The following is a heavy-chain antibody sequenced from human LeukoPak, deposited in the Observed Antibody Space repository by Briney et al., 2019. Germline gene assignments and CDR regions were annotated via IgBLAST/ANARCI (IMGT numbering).Heavy chain of an antibody. CDR3: ARVSVGWFGELLYYFDY. Sequence: GGSLRLSCAASGFTFSSDWMSWVRQAPGKGLEWVANIKQDGSEKYYVDSVKGRFTISRDNAKNSLYLQMNSLRAEDTAVYYCARVSVGWFGELLYYFDYWGQGTLVTVSS. V-gene: IGHV3-7*01. D-gene: IGHD3-10*01. J-gene: IGHJ4*02. CDR1: GFTFSSDW. CDR2: IKQDGSEK.